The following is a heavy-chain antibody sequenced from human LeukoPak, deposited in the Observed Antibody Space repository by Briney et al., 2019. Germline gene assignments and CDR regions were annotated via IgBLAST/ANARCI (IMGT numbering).Heavy chain of an antibody. J-gene: IGHJ6*02. D-gene: IGHD2-2*01. V-gene: IGHV4-34*01. CDR2: INHSGST. CDR3: ARGQDIVVVPAQGGMDV. Sequence: SETLSLTCAVYGGSFSGYYWSWIRQPPGKGLEWIGEINHSGSTNYNPSLKSRVTISVDTSKNQFSLKLSSVTAADTAVYYCARGQDIVVVPAQGGMDVWGQGTTVTVSS. CDR1: GGSFSGYY.